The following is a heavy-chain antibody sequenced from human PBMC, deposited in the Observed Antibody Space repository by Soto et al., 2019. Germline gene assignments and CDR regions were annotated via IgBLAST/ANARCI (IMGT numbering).Heavy chain of an antibody. J-gene: IGHJ5*02. CDR3: ARGYCSGGSCYSGNWFDP. V-gene: IGHV1-8*01. D-gene: IGHD2-15*01. CDR1: GYTFTSYD. Sequence: ASVKVSCKASGYTFTSYDINWVRQATGQGLEWMGWMNPNSGNTGYAQKFQGRVTMTRNTSISTAYMELSSLRSEDTAVYYCARGYCSGGSCYSGNWFDPRGQGTLVTVSS. CDR2: MNPNSGNT.